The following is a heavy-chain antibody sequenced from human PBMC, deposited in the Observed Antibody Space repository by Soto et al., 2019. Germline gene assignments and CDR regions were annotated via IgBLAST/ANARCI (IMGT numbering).Heavy chain of an antibody. CDR2: INSDGNST. D-gene: IGHD4-4*01. J-gene: IGHJ4*02. CDR1: GFTFSPFW. V-gene: IGHV3-74*01. Sequence: EVQLVESGGGLVQPGGSLRLSCAASGFTFSPFWMHWVRQVPGKGPVWVSRINSDGNSTSYADSVKGRFTISRDNAKNTLYLQMNSLRAEDTAVYYCSRGSNHFDYWGQGTLVTVSS. CDR3: SRGSNHFDY.